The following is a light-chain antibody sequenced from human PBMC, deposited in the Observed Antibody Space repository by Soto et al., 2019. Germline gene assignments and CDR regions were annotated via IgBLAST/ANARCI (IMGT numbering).Light chain of an antibody. CDR2: AAS. Sequence: AIRMTPAPSSLSASTGDRVTITSRASQGISSYLAWYQQKPGKAPKLLIYAASTLQSGVPSRFSGSGSGTDFTLTISCLQSEDFATYYCQQYYSYPLTFGQGTKVDI. CDR1: QGISSY. V-gene: IGKV1-8*01. J-gene: IGKJ1*01. CDR3: QQYYSYPLT.